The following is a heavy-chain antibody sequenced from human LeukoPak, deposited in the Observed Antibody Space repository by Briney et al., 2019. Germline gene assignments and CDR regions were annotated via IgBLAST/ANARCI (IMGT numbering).Heavy chain of an antibody. CDR2: IFYSGST. Sequence: SETLSLTCTVSDGSINTYYWSWLRQPPGKGLEWIAYIFYSGSTDYNPSLKSRVTISIDTSRNQFSLKLSSVTAADTAVYYCARERRGWYRRYFDYWGQGTLVTVSS. V-gene: IGHV4-59*12. D-gene: IGHD6-19*01. J-gene: IGHJ4*02. CDR1: DGSINTYY. CDR3: ARERRGWYRRYFDY.